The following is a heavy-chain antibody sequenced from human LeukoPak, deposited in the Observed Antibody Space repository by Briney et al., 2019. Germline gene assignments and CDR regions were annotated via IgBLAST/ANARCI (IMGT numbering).Heavy chain of an antibody. J-gene: IGHJ5*02. CDR3: ARVLTIFPFDP. D-gene: IGHD3-3*01. Sequence: PSETLSLTCTVSGGSISSYYWSWIRQAPGKGLEWIGNIYYSGSTNYNPSLKSRVTISVDTSKNQFSLKLSSVTAADTAVYYCARVLTIFPFDPWGQGTLVTVSS. V-gene: IGHV4-59*12. CDR2: IYYSGST. CDR1: GGSISSYY.